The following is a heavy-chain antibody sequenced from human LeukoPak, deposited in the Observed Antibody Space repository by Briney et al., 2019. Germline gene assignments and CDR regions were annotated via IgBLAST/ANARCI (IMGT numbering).Heavy chain of an antibody. CDR1: GFTFSSYW. CDR2: INSDGSST. CDR3: ARDGRATAFDY. V-gene: IGHV3-74*01. J-gene: IGHJ4*02. D-gene: IGHD1-26*01. Sequence: GGSLRLSCVASGFTFSSYWMHWVRQAPGKGLVWVSRINSDGSSTSYADSVKGRFTISRDNAKNTLYLQMNSLRAEDTAVYYCARDGRATAFDYWGQGTLVTVSS.